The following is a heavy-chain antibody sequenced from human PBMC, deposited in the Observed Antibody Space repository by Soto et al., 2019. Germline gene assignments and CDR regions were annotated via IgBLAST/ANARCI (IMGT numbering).Heavy chain of an antibody. J-gene: IGHJ6*02. CDR3: VIDRLIVAVSVGRMDV. CDR1: GDTFIGYS. D-gene: IGHD6-19*01. Sequence: QVQLVQSGAEVKKPGTSVRVSCKASGDTFIGYSISWVRQAPGQGLEWMGWVIPTQRTTKYARRFQGRVTMSVDQFASTTYMELSSLRPEDTALYYCVIDRLIVAVSVGRMDVWGQGTTVTVSS. V-gene: IGHV1-69*01. CDR2: VIPTQRTT.